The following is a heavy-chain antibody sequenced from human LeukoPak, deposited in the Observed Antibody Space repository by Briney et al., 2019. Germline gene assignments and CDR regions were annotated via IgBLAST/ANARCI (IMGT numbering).Heavy chain of an antibody. Sequence: QSGGSLRLSCAASGFTFSNYNMNWVRQAPGKGLEWVSYISSSSTTIYYADSVKGRFTISRDNAKNSLYLQVNSLRDEDTAVYYCARAITTHTYGYHYWGQGTLVTVSS. CDR3: ARAITTHTYGYHY. CDR2: ISSSSTTI. V-gene: IGHV3-48*02. CDR1: GFTFSNYN. D-gene: IGHD5-18*01. J-gene: IGHJ4*02.